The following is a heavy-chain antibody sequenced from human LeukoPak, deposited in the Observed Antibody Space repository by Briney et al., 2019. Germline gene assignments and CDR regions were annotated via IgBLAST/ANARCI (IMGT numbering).Heavy chain of an antibody. V-gene: IGHV1-18*01. CDR3: ARDLDPYYYDSSGPVDY. D-gene: IGHD3-22*01. Sequence: ASVKVSCKASGYTFTSYGISWVRQAPGQGLEWMGWISAYNGNRNYAQKLQGRVTMTTDTSTSTAYMELRSLRSDDTAVYYCARDLDPYYYDSSGPVDYWGQGTLVTVPS. CDR1: GYTFTSYG. J-gene: IGHJ4*02. CDR2: ISAYNGNR.